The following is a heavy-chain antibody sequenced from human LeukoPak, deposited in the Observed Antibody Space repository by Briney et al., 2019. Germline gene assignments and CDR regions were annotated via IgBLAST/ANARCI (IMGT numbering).Heavy chain of an antibody. D-gene: IGHD6-19*01. CDR1: GYSFTSYW. V-gene: IGHV5-51*01. Sequence: GESLKISCKGSGYSFTSYWIGWVRQMPGKGLEWMGIIYPGDSDTRYSPSFQGQVTISADKYISTDYLQWTSLKASDTAMYYCASAYSSGWYYFDYWGQGTLVTVSS. J-gene: IGHJ4*02. CDR3: ASAYSSGWYYFDY. CDR2: IYPGDSDT.